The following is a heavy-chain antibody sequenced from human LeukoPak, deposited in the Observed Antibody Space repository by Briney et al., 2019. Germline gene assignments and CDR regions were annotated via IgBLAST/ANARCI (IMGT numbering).Heavy chain of an antibody. CDR3: AREPTVKALGHFDS. Sequence: SETLSLTCTVSGASISSYYWSWIRQPPGKGLEWIGYMYNSGSTKYNPSFKSPVTISVDTSNNQISLRLSSVTATDTAVYYCAREPTVKALGHFDSWGQGTLVTVSS. CDR1: GASISSYY. CDR2: MYNSGST. V-gene: IGHV4-59*01. J-gene: IGHJ4*02. D-gene: IGHD3-3*02.